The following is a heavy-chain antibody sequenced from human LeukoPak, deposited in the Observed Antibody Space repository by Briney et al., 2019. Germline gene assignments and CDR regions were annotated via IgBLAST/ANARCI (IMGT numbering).Heavy chain of an antibody. D-gene: IGHD3-3*01. CDR1: GFIFSTYG. Sequence: GSLRLSCAASGFIFSTYGMHWVRQAPGKGLEWVAVISYDGSNKHSADSVKGRFTISRDNSKNTLYLQMNSLRAEDMAVYYCAREEWYYFDYWGQGTLVTVSS. V-gene: IGHV3-30*03. CDR3: AREEWYYFDY. J-gene: IGHJ4*02. CDR2: ISYDGSNK.